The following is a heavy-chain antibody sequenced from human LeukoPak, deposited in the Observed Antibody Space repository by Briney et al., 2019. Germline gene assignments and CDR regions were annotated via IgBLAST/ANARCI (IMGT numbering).Heavy chain of an antibody. D-gene: IGHD5-12*01. J-gene: IGHJ5*02. V-gene: IGHV3-23*01. CDR2: ISGSGGST. CDR1: GFPLRTYV. Sequence: GGSLRLSCADSGFPLRTYVMTWVRQAAGKGLEWVSTISGSGGSTYYADSVKGRFTISRDNSKNTLYLEMNSLGVDDTATYFCMRSGYGGLVDPWGQGTLVTVSS. CDR3: MRSGYGGLVDP.